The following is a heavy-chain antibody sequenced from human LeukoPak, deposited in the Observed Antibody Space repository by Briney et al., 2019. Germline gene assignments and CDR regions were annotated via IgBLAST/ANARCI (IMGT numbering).Heavy chain of an antibody. CDR1: GYTFTNYY. V-gene: IGHV1-46*01. CDR3: ARDKLQQQLVLDY. J-gene: IGHJ4*02. D-gene: IGHD6-13*01. CDR2: INLSGGST. Sequence: ASVKVSCKASGYTFTNYYMHWVRQAPGQGLEWMGIINLSGGSTSYAQKFQGRVTMTRDTSTSTAYMELSSLRSEDTAVYYCARDKLQQQLVLDYWGQGTLVTVSS.